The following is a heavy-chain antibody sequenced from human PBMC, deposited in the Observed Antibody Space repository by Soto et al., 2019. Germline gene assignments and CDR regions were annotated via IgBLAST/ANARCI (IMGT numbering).Heavy chain of an antibody. CDR3: AASLGWNRGQNWFDP. D-gene: IGHD1-1*01. CDR1: GITFISSA. CDR2: IAVGSGNT. V-gene: IGHV1-58*01. Sequence: ASVKVSCKASGITFISSAVQWVRQARGQRLEWIGWIAVGSGNTNYAQKFQERVTITRDMSTGTAYMELSSLRSEDTAVYYCAASLGWNRGQNWFDPWGQGTLVTVSS. J-gene: IGHJ5*02.